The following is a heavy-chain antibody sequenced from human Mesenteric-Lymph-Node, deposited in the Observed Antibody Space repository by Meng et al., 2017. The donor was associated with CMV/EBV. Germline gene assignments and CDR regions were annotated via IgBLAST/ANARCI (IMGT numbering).Heavy chain of an antibody. J-gene: IGHJ5*02. CDR2: ILYDGRYN. Sequence: LSLTCAASGFTFSNYAMHWVRQAPGKGLDWVAVILYDGRYNYYAESVKGRFTISRDNSKNTLYLQMNSLRAEDTAVYYCARVAYSGSYFSPNWFDPWGQGTLVTVSS. V-gene: IGHV3-30*14. D-gene: IGHD1-26*01. CDR1: GFTFSNYA. CDR3: ARVAYSGSYFSPNWFDP.